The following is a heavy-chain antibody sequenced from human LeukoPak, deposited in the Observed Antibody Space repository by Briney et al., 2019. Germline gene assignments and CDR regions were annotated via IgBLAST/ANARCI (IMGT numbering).Heavy chain of an antibody. J-gene: IGHJ6*03. D-gene: IGHD2-2*01. CDR3: SSVPPAYCSSSTTFNWRYMDV. CDR1: SRSQTQYY. V-gene: IGHV4-59*01. CDR2: VYYSGST. Sequence: SETLSLTCTVSSRSQTQYYWNCIRQPPGEGLEWIAYVYYSGSTNYNPSLNPSLKSRVTMSVDTSKNHFSLRLSSVTAADTAVYLCSSVPPAYCSSSTTFNWRYMDVWGKGTTVTVSS.